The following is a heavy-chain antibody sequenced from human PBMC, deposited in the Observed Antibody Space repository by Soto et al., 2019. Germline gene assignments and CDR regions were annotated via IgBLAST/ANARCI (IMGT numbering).Heavy chain of an antibody. Sequence: GGSLRLSCAASGFTFSSYWMSWVRQAPGKGLEWVANIKQDGSEKYYVDSVKGRFTISRDNAKNSRYLQMNSLRAEDTAVYYCARENEWDYYYYGMDVWGQGTTVTVSS. J-gene: IGHJ6*02. CDR2: IKQDGSEK. CDR1: GFTFSSYW. CDR3: ARENEWDYYYYGMDV. D-gene: IGHD1-1*01. V-gene: IGHV3-7*05.